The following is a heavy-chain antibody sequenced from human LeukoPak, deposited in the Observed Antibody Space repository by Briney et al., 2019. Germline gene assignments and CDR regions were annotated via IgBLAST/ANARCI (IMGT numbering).Heavy chain of an antibody. CDR1: GFTFSSYG. Sequence: PGGSLRLSCAASGFTFSSYGMHWVRQAPGKGLEWVAVISYDGSNKYYADSVKGRFTISRDNSKNTLYLQMNSLRAEDTAVYYCAKGAYDYVRGSPHCDYWGQGTLVTVSS. J-gene: IGHJ4*02. V-gene: IGHV3-30*18. D-gene: IGHD3-16*01. CDR2: ISYDGSNK. CDR3: AKGAYDYVRGSPHCDY.